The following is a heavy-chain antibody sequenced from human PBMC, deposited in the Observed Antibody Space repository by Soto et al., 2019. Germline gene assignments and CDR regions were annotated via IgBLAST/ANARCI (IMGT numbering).Heavy chain of an antibody. Sequence: QVQLVESGGGVVQPGRSLRLSCAASGFTFSSYGMHWVRQAPGKGLEWVAVIWYDGSNKYYADSVKGRFTISRDNSKNTLYLQMNSLRAEDTAVYYCARNAHYDFWSGYYPDYYYYGMDVWGQGTTVTVSS. J-gene: IGHJ6*02. D-gene: IGHD3-3*01. CDR1: GFTFSSYG. CDR2: IWYDGSNK. V-gene: IGHV3-33*01. CDR3: ARNAHYDFWSGYYPDYYYYGMDV.